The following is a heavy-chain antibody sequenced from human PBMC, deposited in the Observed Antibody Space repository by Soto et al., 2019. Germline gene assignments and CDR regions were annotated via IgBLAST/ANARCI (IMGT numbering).Heavy chain of an antibody. CDR1: GGTFSSYA. V-gene: IGHV1-69*13. CDR2: IIPIFGTA. CDR3: ARDIVDSSGYSMTFDY. Sequence: GASVKVSCKASGGTFSSYAITWVRQAPGQGLEWMGGIIPIFGTANYAQKFQGRVTITADESTSTAYMELSSLRSEDTAVYYCARDIVDSSGYSMTFDYWGQGTLVTVSS. D-gene: IGHD3-22*01. J-gene: IGHJ4*02.